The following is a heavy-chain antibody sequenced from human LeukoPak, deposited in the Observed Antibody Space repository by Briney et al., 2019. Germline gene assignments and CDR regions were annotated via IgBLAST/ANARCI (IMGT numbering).Heavy chain of an antibody. Sequence: TGGSLRLSCAASGFTFSSYAISWVRQAPGKGLEWVSAISGSGGSTYYADSVKGRFTISRDNSKNTLYLQMNSLRAEDTAVYYCAKDSIAVAGSFHYFDYWGQGTLVTVSS. V-gene: IGHV3-23*01. D-gene: IGHD6-19*01. CDR3: AKDSIAVAGSFHYFDY. CDR1: GFTFSSYA. J-gene: IGHJ4*02. CDR2: ISGSGGST.